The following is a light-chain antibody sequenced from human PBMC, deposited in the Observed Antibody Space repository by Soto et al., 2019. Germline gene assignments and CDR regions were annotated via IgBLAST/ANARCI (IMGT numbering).Light chain of an antibody. CDR1: QGISSY. V-gene: IGKV1-33*01. CDR3: QQYENLPT. CDR2: DAS. J-gene: IGKJ5*01. Sequence: IQLTQYPSSLSASVGDRVTITCRASQGISSYLAWYQQKPGKAPKLLIYDASNLETGVPSRFRGSGSGTDFTFTISRLQPEDIATYYCQQYENLPTFGQGTRLEIK.